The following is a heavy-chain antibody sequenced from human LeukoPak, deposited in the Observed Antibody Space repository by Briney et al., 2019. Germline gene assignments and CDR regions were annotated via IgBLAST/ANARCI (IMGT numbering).Heavy chain of an antibody. CDR3: ARVAGWHWFDP. D-gene: IGHD6-19*01. J-gene: IGHJ5*02. CDR2: IRPSGDNT. CDR1: GVTFSSYD. Sequence: GGALRLSCAASGVTFSSYDMTWVRQAPGRGLEWVSSIRPSGDNTYYGDSVKGRFTISRDNSKNTEYLQMNNMRVDDTAVYYCARVAGWHWFDPWGQGTLVTVSS. V-gene: IGHV3-23*01.